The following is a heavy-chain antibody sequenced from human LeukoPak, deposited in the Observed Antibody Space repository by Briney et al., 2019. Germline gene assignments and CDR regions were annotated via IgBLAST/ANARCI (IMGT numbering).Heavy chain of an antibody. CDR3: AKEGQQLVQIHSYYFDY. CDR1: GFTFSSDA. D-gene: IGHD6-13*01. Sequence: GGSLRLSCAASGFTFSSDAMSWVRQAPGKGLEWVSAISGSGGSTYYADSVKGWFTISRDNSKNTLYLQMNSLRAEDTAVYYCAKEGQQLVQIHSYYFDYWGQGTLVTVSS. CDR2: ISGSGGST. V-gene: IGHV3-23*01. J-gene: IGHJ4*02.